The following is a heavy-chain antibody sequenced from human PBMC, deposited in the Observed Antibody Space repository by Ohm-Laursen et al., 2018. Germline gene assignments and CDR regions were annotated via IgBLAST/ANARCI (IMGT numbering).Heavy chain of an antibody. Sequence: SETLSLTCTVSGDSISDSYWSWIRQPPGKGLEWIGYIFYTESTDYNPSLKSRVTISVDTSKNQFSLKLSSVTAADTAVYYCARVVRGWFDPWGQGTLVTVSS. J-gene: IGHJ5*02. D-gene: IGHD3-10*01. CDR3: ARVVRGWFDP. V-gene: IGHV4-59*08. CDR2: IFYTEST. CDR1: GDSISDSY.